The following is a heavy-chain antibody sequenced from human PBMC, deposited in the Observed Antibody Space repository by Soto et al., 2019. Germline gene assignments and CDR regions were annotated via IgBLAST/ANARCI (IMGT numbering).Heavy chain of an antibody. CDR2: IYYSGST. Sequence: SETLSLTCTVSGGSISSGDYYWSWIRQPPGKGLEWIGYIYYSGSTYYNPSLKSRVTISVDTSKNQFSLKLSSVTAADTAVYYCARELPDGARLAPLGQRTLVP. CDR3: ARELPDGARLAP. V-gene: IGHV4-30-4*01. CDR1: GGSISSGDYY. J-gene: IGHJ5*02.